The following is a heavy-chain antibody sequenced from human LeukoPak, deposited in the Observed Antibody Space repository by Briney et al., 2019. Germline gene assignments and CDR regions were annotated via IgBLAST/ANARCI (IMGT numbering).Heavy chain of an antibody. D-gene: IGHD5-24*01. CDR2: MHYRGTT. J-gene: IGHJ4*02. CDR3: ARHEEEDGYNAKTFDF. CDR1: GVSISSSNNF. Sequence: SETLSLTCTVSGVSISSSNNFWGWIRQPPGKGLEWIGRMHYRGTTYYIPSLKSRVTISVDTSKNQFSLKLSSVTAADTAVYYCARHEEEDGYNAKTFDFWGQGTLVTVSS. V-gene: IGHV4-39*01.